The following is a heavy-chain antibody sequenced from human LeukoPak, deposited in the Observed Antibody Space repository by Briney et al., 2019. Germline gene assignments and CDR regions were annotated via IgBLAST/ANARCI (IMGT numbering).Heavy chain of an antibody. Sequence: GASVKVSCKASGYIFDIYAMNWVRQAPGQGLEWMGWINTNTGNPTYAQGFTGRFVFSLDTSVSTAYLQISSLKAEDTAVYYCARDSIAAAGTWGNDYWGQGTLVTVSS. CDR3: ARDSIAAAGTWGNDY. J-gene: IGHJ4*02. V-gene: IGHV7-4-1*02. D-gene: IGHD6-13*01. CDR2: INTNTGNP. CDR1: GYIFDIYA.